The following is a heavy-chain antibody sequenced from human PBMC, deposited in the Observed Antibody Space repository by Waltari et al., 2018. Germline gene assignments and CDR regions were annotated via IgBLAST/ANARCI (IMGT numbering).Heavy chain of an antibody. Sequence: QLQLQESGPGLVKPSETLSLTCTVSGGSISSSSYYWGWIRQPPGKGLEWIGSIYYSGSTYYNPSLKSRVTISVDTSKNQCSLKLSSVTAADTAVYYCARDRTYDFWSGYDLNWFDPWGQGTLVTVSS. CDR3: ARDRTYDFWSGYDLNWFDP. CDR1: GGSISSSSYY. V-gene: IGHV4-39*07. J-gene: IGHJ5*02. D-gene: IGHD3-3*01. CDR2: IYYSGST.